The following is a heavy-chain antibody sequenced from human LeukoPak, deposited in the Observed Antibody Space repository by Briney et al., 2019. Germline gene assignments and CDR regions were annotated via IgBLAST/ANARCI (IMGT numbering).Heavy chain of an antibody. D-gene: IGHD3-10*01. V-gene: IGHV1-18*01. CDR1: GYTFTSYG. CDR3: ARDRATDLDV. J-gene: IGHJ6*02. Sequence: EASVKVSCKASGYTFTSYGISWVRQAPGQGLEWMGWISAYNGNTNYAQRLQGWVTMTRDTSISTAYMELSRLRSDDTAVYYCARDRATDLDVWGQGTTVTVSS. CDR2: ISAYNGNT.